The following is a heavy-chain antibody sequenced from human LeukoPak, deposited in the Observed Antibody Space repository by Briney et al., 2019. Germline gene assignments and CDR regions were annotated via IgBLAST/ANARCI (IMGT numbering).Heavy chain of an antibody. V-gene: IGHV3-33*01. CDR1: GFTFSSYG. CDR3: ARDDYYDSSGYYNSIDY. J-gene: IGHJ4*02. CDR2: IWYDGNNK. Sequence: QPGRSLRLSCAASGFTFSSYGMHWVRQAPGKGLEWVAVIWYDGNNKYYADSVKGRFTISRDNSKNTLYLQMNSLRAEDTAVYYCARDDYYDSSGYYNSIDYWGQGTLVTVSS. D-gene: IGHD3-22*01.